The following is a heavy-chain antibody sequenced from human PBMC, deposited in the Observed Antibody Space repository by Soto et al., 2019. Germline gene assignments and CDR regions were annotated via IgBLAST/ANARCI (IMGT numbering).Heavy chain of an antibody. CDR1: GFTFCSYG. J-gene: IGHJ4*02. V-gene: IGHV3-33*01. CDR2: IWYDGSNK. Sequence: GGTLRFSCSASGFTFCSYGMDWVGQAPGKGLEWVAVIWYDGSNKYYADSVKGRFTISRDNSKNTLYLQMNSLRAEDTAVYYCARVPTVTPVFFDYWGQGTLVTVSS. CDR3: ARVPTVTPVFFDY. D-gene: IGHD4-17*01.